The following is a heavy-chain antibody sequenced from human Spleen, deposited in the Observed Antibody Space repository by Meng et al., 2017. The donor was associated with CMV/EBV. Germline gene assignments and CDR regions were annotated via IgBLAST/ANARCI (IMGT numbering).Heavy chain of an antibody. CDR1: GFTFSSYW. V-gene: IGHV3-7*01. CDR2: IKKDGSEK. D-gene: IGHD5-18*01. Sequence: CAASGFTFSSYWMRWVRQAPGKGLEWVANIKKDGSEKYYVDSVKGRFTISRDNAKNSLYLQMNSLRAEDTAVYYCARSIGYNYGFDPWGQGTLVTVSS. CDR3: ARSIGYNYGFDP. J-gene: IGHJ5*02.